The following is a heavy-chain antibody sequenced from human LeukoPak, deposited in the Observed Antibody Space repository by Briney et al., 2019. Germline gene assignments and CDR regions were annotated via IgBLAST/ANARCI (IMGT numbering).Heavy chain of an antibody. CDR2: INPSTGGT. V-gene: IGHV1-2*02. CDR1: GYTFTGYY. J-gene: IGHJ4*02. D-gene: IGHD3-22*01. CDR3: ARDPAIYYESDYYFDN. Sequence: ASVKVSCKASGYTFTGYYMHWMRQAPGQGLEWMGWINPSTGGTNYAQKFQGRVTMTRDTSITTACMELTSLRSDDTAVYYCARDPAIYYESDYYFDNWGQGTLVTVSS.